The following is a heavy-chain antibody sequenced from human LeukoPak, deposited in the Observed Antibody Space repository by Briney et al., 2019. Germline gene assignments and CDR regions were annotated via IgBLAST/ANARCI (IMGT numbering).Heavy chain of an antibody. CDR2: IIPILGIA. J-gene: IGHJ3*02. Sequence: RWASVKVSCKASGGTFSSYAISWMRQAPGQGLEWMGRIIPILGIANYAQKFQGRVTITADKSTSTAYMELSSLRSEDTAVYYCARDPPAGQQLGRTFDIWGQGTMVTVSS. CDR3: ARDPPAGQQLGRTFDI. V-gene: IGHV1-69*04. CDR1: GGTFSSYA. D-gene: IGHD6-13*01.